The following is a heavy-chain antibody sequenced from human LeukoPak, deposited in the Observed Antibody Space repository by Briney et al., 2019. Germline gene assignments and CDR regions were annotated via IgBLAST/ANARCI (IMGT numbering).Heavy chain of an antibody. D-gene: IGHD6-19*01. CDR2: VNHRGST. V-gene: IGHV4-34*01. Sequence: PSETLSLTCAVYGGSFSGYYWSWIRQSPGKGLEWIGDVNHRGSTNYNPSLKSRVTISVDTSKNQFSLKLSSVTAADTAMYYCARAAAGYSSLLDYWGQGTLVTVSS. J-gene: IGHJ4*02. CDR3: ARAAAGYSSLLDY. CDR1: GGSFSGYY.